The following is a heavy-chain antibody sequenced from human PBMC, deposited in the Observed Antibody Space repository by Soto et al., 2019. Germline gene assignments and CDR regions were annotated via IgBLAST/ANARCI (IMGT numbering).Heavy chain of an antibody. D-gene: IGHD3-10*01. J-gene: IGHJ4*02. CDR3: ASRKSSPYFDY. Sequence: PSETLSLTCTVSGGSISSGDYYWSWIRQPPGKGLEWIGNIYYSGSTYYNPSLKSRVTISIDTSKNQFSLKLSSVTAADTAVYYCASRKSSPYFDYWGQGTLVIVSS. V-gene: IGHV4-30-4*01. CDR1: GGSISSGDYY. CDR2: IYYSGST.